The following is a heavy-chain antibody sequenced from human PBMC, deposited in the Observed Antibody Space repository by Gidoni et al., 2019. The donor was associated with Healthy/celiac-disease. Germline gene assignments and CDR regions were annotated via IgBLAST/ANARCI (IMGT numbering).Heavy chain of an antibody. CDR3: ASKRGYSYGNDAFDI. Sequence: QVQLVESGGGVVKPGRSLRLSCAASGFTFSRYGMHWVRQAPGKGLEWVAVIWYDGSNKYYADSVKGRFTISRDNSKNTLYLQMNSLRAEDTAVYYCASKRGYSYGNDAFDIWGQGTMVTVSS. V-gene: IGHV3-33*01. J-gene: IGHJ3*02. D-gene: IGHD5-18*01. CDR2: IWYDGSNK. CDR1: GFTFSRYG.